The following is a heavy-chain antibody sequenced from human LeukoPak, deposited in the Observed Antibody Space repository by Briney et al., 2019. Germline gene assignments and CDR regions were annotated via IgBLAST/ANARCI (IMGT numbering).Heavy chain of an antibody. V-gene: IGHV1-18*01. J-gene: IGHJ4*02. D-gene: IGHD2-15*01. Sequence: APVKVSCKASGYTFTSYGISWVRQAPGQGLEWMGWISAYNGNTNYAQKLQGRVTMTTDTSTSTAYMELRSLRSDDTAVYYCARYLGYCSGGSCYFDYWGQGTLVTVSS. CDR1: GYTFTSYG. CDR3: ARYLGYCSGGSCYFDY. CDR2: ISAYNGNT.